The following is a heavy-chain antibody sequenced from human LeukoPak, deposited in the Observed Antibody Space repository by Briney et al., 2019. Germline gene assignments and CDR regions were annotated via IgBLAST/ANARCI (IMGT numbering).Heavy chain of an antibody. CDR3: AREKIGSWYRLFDY. J-gene: IGHJ4*02. CDR2: IYTSGST. V-gene: IGHV4-61*02. D-gene: IGHD2-15*01. Sequence: PSETLSLTCSVSGGSISSGSYYWSWIRQPAGKGLEWIGRIYTSGSTNYNPSLKSRVTISIDTSKRQFSLKLSSVTAADTAVYYCAREKIGSWYRLFDYWGQGTLVTVSS. CDR1: GGSISSGSYY.